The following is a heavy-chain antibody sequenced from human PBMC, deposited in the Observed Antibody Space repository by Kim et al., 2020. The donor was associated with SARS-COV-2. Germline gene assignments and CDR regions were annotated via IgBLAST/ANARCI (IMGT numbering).Heavy chain of an antibody. CDR3: ARDGSSVVDAATGAVRDAFDI. D-gene: IGHD2-15*01. J-gene: IGHJ3*02. CDR2: INHRGSA. CDR1: GGSFSDFH. Sequence: SETLSLTCSLFGGSFSDFHWSWIRQAPGKGLEWIGEINHRGSANYNPFLESRVSLSIDLSKNQFSLKLSSVTAADTAVFYCARDGSSVVDAATGAVRDAFDIWSQGTMVTVSS. V-gene: IGHV4-34*01.